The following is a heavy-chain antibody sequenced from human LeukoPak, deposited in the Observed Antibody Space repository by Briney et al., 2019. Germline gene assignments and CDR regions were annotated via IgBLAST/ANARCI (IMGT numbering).Heavy chain of an antibody. CDR1: GFTFSTYN. V-gene: IGHV3-21*01. CDR3: ARDLLGWELHYFDH. CDR2: ISGSSSYI. J-gene: IGHJ4*02. D-gene: IGHD1-26*01. Sequence: PGGSLRLSCAASGFTFSTYNMNWVRQAPGKGLEWVSSISGSSSYIYYADSVKGRFSISRDNAKNSLYLQMNSLRAEDTAVYYCARDLLGWELHYFDHWGQGTLVTVSS.